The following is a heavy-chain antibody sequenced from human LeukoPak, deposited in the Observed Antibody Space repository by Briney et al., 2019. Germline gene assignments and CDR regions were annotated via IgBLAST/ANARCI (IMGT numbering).Heavy chain of an antibody. V-gene: IGHV4-34*01. Sequence: SETLSLTCTVYGGSFSGFYWTWIRQPPGKGLEWIGEIYRSGDTNYNPSLKSRVTISMDTSKNQFSLKLTSVTAADTAVYYCAGGRIMITFGGVRPFDPWGQGTLVTVSS. CDR3: AGGRIMITFGGVRPFDP. J-gene: IGHJ5*02. CDR1: GGSFSGFY. D-gene: IGHD3-16*01. CDR2: IYRSGDT.